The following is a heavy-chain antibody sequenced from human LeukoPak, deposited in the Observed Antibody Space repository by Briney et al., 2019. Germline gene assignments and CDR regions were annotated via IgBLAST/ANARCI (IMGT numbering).Heavy chain of an antibody. CDR1: GFTFSSYG. Sequence: PGRSLRLSCAASGFTFSSYGMHWVRQAPGRGPEWVASIKGDGSDKQYVGSVKGRFTISRDNAKNSLYLQMDRLRVEDTAVYYCARDFQAFWGQGALVTVSS. CDR2: IKGDGSDK. CDR3: ARDFQAF. J-gene: IGHJ4*02. V-gene: IGHV3-7*01.